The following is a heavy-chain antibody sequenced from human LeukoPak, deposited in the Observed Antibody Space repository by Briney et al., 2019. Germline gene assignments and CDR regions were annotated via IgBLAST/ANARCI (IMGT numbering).Heavy chain of an antibody. V-gene: IGHV1-18*01. D-gene: IGHD1-7*01. CDR2: ISAYNGNT. CDR1: GYTFTSHG. Sequence: ASVTVSCKASGYTFTSHGISWVRQPPGQGLEWMGWISAYNGNTNYAQKLQGRVTMTTDTSKSTAYMGLRSLRCDDTAVYYCWGRDNWKYVGFDYWGQGTRVSVS. J-gene: IGHJ4*02. CDR3: WGRDNWKYVGFDY.